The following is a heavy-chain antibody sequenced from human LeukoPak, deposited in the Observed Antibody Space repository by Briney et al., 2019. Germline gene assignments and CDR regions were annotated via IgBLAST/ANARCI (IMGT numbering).Heavy chain of an antibody. D-gene: IGHD5-18*01. CDR3: ARDNPDGYTYGHYYYYMDV. CDR2: IWSSGGIWSSGGA. V-gene: IGHV4-4*07. Sequence: SETLSLTCTVSGGSTLSNYWTWIRQPAGKGLEWIGRIWSSGGIWSSGGANHNPSLESRITMSVDTSKNQIYLKLNSVTAADTAVYYCARDNPDGYTYGHYYYYMDVWGKGTTVTVSS. CDR1: GGSTLSNY. J-gene: IGHJ6*03.